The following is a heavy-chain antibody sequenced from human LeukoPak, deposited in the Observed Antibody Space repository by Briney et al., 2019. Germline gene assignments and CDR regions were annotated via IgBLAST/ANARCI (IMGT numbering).Heavy chain of an antibody. V-gene: IGHV3-48*01. CDR3: ARGFYTPDY. CDR2: ISTGSTTI. J-gene: IGHJ4*02. CDR1: GYTFRSYG. Sequence: GGSLRLSCAVSGYTFRSYGMNWVRQAPGKGLEWVSYISTGSTTISYADSVKGRFTISRDNAKSSLYLEMNSLRAEDTAMYYCARGFYTPDYWGQGTLVTVSS.